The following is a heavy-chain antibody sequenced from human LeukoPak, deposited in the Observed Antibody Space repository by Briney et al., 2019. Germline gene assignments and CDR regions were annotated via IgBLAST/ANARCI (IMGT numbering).Heavy chain of an antibody. Sequence: GGSLRLSCAASGFTFSSYSMNWVRQAPGKGLEWVSYISSSSSYIYYADSVKGRFTISRDNAKNSLYLQMNSLRAEDTAVYYCARMDNWNYLGAFDIWGQGTMVTVSS. J-gene: IGHJ3*02. CDR2: ISSSSSYI. D-gene: IGHD1-7*01. V-gene: IGHV3-21*01. CDR1: GFTFSSYS. CDR3: ARMDNWNYLGAFDI.